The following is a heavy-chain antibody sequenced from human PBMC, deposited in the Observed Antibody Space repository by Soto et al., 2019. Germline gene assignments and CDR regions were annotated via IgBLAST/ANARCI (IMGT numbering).Heavy chain of an antibody. V-gene: IGHV4-39*01. J-gene: IGHJ6*03. CDR2: IYYSGST. D-gene: IGHD3-10*01. CDR1: GGSISSNSYY. Sequence: PSETLSLTCTVSGGSISSNSYYWGWIRQPPGKGLEWIGSIYYSGSTYYNPSLKSRVTISVDTSKNQFSLKLSSVTAADTAVYYCASHSYGSGSTFYYYYYMDVWGKGTTVTVSS. CDR3: ASHSYGSGSTFYYYYYMDV.